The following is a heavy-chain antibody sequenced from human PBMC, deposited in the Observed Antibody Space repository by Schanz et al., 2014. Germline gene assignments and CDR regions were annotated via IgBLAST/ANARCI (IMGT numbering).Heavy chain of an antibody. CDR3: AKYRGYYRVSGSYRELEY. D-gene: IGHD3-10*01. CDR1: GFIFRSFG. J-gene: IGHJ4*02. CDR2: IWSDGTNE. Sequence: VQLLESGGGLVQPGGSLRLSCATSGFIFRSFGIHWVRQAPGKGLEWVAVIWSDGTNEYYADSVKGRFTISGDSSKYTVYLQMNSLRPEDTAVYYCAKYRGYYRVSGSYRELEYWGQGTLVTVSS. V-gene: IGHV3-33*06.